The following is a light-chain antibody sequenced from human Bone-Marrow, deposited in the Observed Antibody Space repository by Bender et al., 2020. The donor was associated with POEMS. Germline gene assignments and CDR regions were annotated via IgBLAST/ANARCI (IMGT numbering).Light chain of an antibody. CDR1: KLEDKY. CDR3: QAWDSRPV. J-gene: IGLJ2*01. V-gene: IGLV3-1*01. CDR2: EDD. Sequence: SYELTQPPSVSVSPGQTARVTCSGDKLEDKYVCWYQQRPGQSPVLVMYEDDRRPSGIPARFSGSNSGNTATLTISGTQTMDEADYYCQAWDSRPVFGGGTKVTVL.